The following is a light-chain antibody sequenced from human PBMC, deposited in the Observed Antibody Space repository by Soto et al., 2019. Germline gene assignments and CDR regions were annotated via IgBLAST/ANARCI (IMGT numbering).Light chain of an antibody. V-gene: IGKV3-11*01. CDR3: QQRSNWPVT. J-gene: IGKJ1*01. CDR2: DAS. Sequence: EIVLTQSPATLSLSPGERATLSCRASQSVSSYLAWYQQKPGQAPRLLIYDASSRATGIPARFSGSGSGTELTLSLSSLEPEEFAVYYCQQRSNWPVTFGQGTKVEIK. CDR1: QSVSSY.